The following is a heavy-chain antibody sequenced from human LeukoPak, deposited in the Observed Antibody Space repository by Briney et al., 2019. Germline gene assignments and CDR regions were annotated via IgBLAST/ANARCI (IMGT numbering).Heavy chain of an antibody. J-gene: IGHJ4*02. V-gene: IGHV1-2*02. Sequence: ASVKVSCKASEYTFTGYYMHWVRQAPGQGLEWMGWINPNSGGTNYAQKFQGRVTTTRETSISTAYMELSRLRSDDTAVYYCARDRAYSYGPFDYWGQGTLVTVSS. CDR1: EYTFTGYY. CDR2: INPNSGGT. CDR3: ARDRAYSYGPFDY. D-gene: IGHD5-18*01.